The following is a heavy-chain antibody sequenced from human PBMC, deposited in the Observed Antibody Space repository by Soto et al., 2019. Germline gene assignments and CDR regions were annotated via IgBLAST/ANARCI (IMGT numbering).Heavy chain of an antibody. V-gene: IGHV1-46*01. CDR1: GYTFTSYY. Sequence: ASVKVSCKASGYTFTSYYMHWVRQAPGQGLEWMGIINPSGGSASYAQKFRGRVTMTRDTSTSTVYMELSSLRSEDTAVYYCARDALVATIYSYWVWFDPWGQGTLVTVSS. CDR2: INPSGGSA. CDR3: ARDALVATIYSYWVWFDP. J-gene: IGHJ5*02. D-gene: IGHD5-12*01.